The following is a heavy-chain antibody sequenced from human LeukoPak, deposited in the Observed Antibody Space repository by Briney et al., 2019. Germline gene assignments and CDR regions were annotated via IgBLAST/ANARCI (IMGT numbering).Heavy chain of an antibody. CDR2: IYSGGTT. J-gene: IGHJ4*02. D-gene: IGHD7-27*01. Sequence: PGGSLRLSCAASGFTVSNNYMSWVRQAPGKGLEWVSLIYSGGTTFYADSVKGRFTISRDNSKNTLFLQMNSLRAEDTAVYYCARGSPLSLGYWGQGTLVTVSS. CDR1: GFTVSNNY. V-gene: IGHV3-53*01. CDR3: ARGSPLSLGY.